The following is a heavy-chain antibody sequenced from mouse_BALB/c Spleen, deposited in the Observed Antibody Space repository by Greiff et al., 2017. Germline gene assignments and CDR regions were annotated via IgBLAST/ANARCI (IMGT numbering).Heavy chain of an antibody. CDR2: ISSGGST. CDR1: GFTFSSYA. Sequence: EVQRVESGGGLVKPGGSLKLSCAASGFTFSSYAMSWVRQTPEKRLEWVASISSGGSTYYPDSVKGRFTISRDNARNILYLQMSSLRSEDTAMYYCARGGITTVVSYWYFDVWGAGTTVTVSS. CDR3: ARGGITTVVSYWYFDV. V-gene: IGHV5-6-5*01. J-gene: IGHJ1*01. D-gene: IGHD1-1*01.